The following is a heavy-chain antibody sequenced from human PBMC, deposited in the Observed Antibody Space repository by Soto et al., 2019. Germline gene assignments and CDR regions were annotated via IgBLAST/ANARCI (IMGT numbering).Heavy chain of an antibody. CDR1: GGSISIDDSY. CDR2: IHYTGST. V-gene: IGHV4-30-4*01. CDR3: AREAGYSHGYEY. D-gene: IGHD5-18*01. J-gene: IGHJ4*02. Sequence: QVQLQESGSGLVKPSQTLSLICTVSGGSISIDDSYWHWIRQSPEKGLEWIGYIHYTGSTYYNPSLERRLSMSVDTSKNQFSMKLRSVTAADTAIYPCAREAGYSHGYEYWGQGAPVTVSS.